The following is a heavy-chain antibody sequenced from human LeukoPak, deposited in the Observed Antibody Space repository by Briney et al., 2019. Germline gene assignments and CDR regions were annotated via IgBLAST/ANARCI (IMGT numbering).Heavy chain of an antibody. Sequence: GGSLRLSCVASGFTFSDYGIHWVRQGPGKGLEWVAVISFDGNNKYYADSVKGRFTISRDNSKNTLSLQMNSLRPEDTAVYYCARDRGVATMDYWGQGTLVTVSS. CDR1: GFTFSDYG. CDR2: ISFDGNNK. D-gene: IGHD5-12*01. V-gene: IGHV3-30*03. J-gene: IGHJ4*02. CDR3: ARDRGVATMDY.